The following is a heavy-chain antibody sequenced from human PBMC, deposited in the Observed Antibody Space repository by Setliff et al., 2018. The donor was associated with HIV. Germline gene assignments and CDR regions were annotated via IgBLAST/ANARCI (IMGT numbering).Heavy chain of an antibody. CDR2: INPSGGST. CDR3: ARDFLVLLQFLEWPIRDLYGMDV. Sequence: ASVKVSCKASGYTITSYYMHWVRQAPGQGLEWMGIINPSGGSTSYAQKFQGRVTMTRDTSTGTVYMELSSLRSEDTAVYYCARDFLVLLQFLEWPIRDLYGMDVWGQGTTVTVSS. J-gene: IGHJ6*02. CDR1: GYTITSYY. D-gene: IGHD3-3*01. V-gene: IGHV1-46*01.